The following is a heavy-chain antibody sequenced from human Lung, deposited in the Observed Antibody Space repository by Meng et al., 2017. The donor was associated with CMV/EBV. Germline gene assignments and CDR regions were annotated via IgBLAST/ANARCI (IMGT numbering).Heavy chain of an antibody. V-gene: IGHV3-7*01. CDR2: IKQDGSEK. CDR1: GFTFNTYW. D-gene: IGHD2-21*01. J-gene: IGHJ3*01. Sequence: GGSXRLXCVASGFTFNTYWMSWVRQAPGKGLEWVANIKQDGSEKYYVGSVKGRFTISRDNAKNSLYLQMNSLRPEDTAVYYCAKEFPNNAFDVWGQGTMVTVSS. CDR3: AKEFPNNAFDV.